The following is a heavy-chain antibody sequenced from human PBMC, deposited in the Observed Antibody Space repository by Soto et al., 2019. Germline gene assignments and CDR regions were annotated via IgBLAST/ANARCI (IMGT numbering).Heavy chain of an antibody. Sequence: QEQLVESGGGAVEPGTSLRLSCAATGFSFGYFGMHWVRQAPGKGLEWVAIIWYDGSNENYVQSVKGRLTVSRANSKNILYLQINSLSAEDTAVYYGARALSRGYSHAMDVWGRGTTVTVSS. J-gene: IGHJ6*02. CDR3: ARALSRGYSHAMDV. CDR1: GFSFGYFG. D-gene: IGHD2-15*01. V-gene: IGHV3-33*01. CDR2: IWYDGSNE.